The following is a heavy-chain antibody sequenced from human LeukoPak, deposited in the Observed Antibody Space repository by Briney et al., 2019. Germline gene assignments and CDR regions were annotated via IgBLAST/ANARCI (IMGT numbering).Heavy chain of an antibody. Sequence: ASVKVPCKASGYTFTGYYMHWVRQAPGQGLEWMGWINPNSGATNYAQKFQGRVTMTRDTSISTAYMELSRLTYEDTAVYYCAREFYCSSSICYTYFYYMDVWGKGTTVTVSS. J-gene: IGHJ6*03. D-gene: IGHD2-2*02. CDR3: AREFYCSSSICYTYFYYMDV. V-gene: IGHV1-2*02. CDR2: INPNSGAT. CDR1: GYTFTGYY.